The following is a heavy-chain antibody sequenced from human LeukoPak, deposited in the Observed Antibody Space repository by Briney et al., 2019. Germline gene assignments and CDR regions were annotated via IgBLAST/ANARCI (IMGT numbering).Heavy chain of an antibody. CDR1: GGSISSYY. D-gene: IGHD3-10*01. CDR3: ARYRSGSYIFDY. CDR2: IYYSGST. J-gene: IGHJ4*02. Sequence: SETLSLTCTVSGGSISSYYWSWIRQPPGKGLEWIGYIYYSGSTNYNPSPKSRVTISVDTSKNQFSLKLSSVTAADTAVYYCARYRSGSYIFDYWGQGTLVTVSS. V-gene: IGHV4-59*08.